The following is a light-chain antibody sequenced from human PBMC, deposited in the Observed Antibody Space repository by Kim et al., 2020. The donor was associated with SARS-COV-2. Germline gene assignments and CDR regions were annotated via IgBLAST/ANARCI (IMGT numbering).Light chain of an antibody. CDR2: GAS. J-gene: IGKJ2*01. CDR3: QQYNRWPPYI. V-gene: IGKV3-15*01. Sequence: GSPRERATHPCRASPSVNSIFAWYPQKPGQAPRLLIFGASIRATGIPDRFSGSGSGTEFTLTISSLQSEDFALYYCQQYNRWPPYIFGQGTKLEL. CDR1: PSVNSI.